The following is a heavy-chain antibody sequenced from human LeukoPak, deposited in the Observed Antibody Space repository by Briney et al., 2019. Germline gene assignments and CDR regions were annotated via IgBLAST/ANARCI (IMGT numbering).Heavy chain of an antibody. J-gene: IGHJ3*01. D-gene: IGHD2-2*01. CDR3: ARGRHCSSTSCPSNDAFDV. CDR1: GFTFDDYG. V-gene: IGHV3-20*04. Sequence: GGSLRLSCAASGFTFDDYGMSRVRQAPGKGLEWVSGINWNGGSTGYADSVKGRFTISRDNAENSLYLQMNSLRAEDTALYYCARGRHCSSTSCPSNDAFDVWGQGTMVTVSS. CDR2: INWNGGST.